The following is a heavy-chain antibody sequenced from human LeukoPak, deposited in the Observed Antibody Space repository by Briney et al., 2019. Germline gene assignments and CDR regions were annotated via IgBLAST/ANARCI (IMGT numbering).Heavy chain of an antibody. D-gene: IGHD6-19*01. CDR2: ISHDGNTA. Sequence: QSGGSLRLSCAASGLAFSSYAMHWVRQAPGKGLEWVAVISHDGNTAYYVDSVKGRFTISRDNSKNTLYLQMNSLRAEDTAVYYCARARDSSGWYGDYWGQGTLVTVSS. CDR1: GLAFSSYA. CDR3: ARARDSSGWYGDY. V-gene: IGHV3-30*04. J-gene: IGHJ4*02.